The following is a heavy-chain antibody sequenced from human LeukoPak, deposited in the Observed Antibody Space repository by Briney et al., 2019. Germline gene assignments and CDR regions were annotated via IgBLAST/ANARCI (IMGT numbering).Heavy chain of an antibody. J-gene: IGHJ2*01. CDR1: GYRFAEYW. CDR3: ARPPMVRGATIPLYWYFDL. CDR2: IYPGDSDT. D-gene: IGHD3-10*01. V-gene: IGHV5-51*01. Sequence: GESLKISCQGSGYRFAEYWIAWVRQMPGKGLEWMGFIYPGDSDTRYSPSFQGQVTISADKSISTAYLQWSSLKASDTAMYYCARPPMVRGATIPLYWYFDLWGRGTLVTVSS.